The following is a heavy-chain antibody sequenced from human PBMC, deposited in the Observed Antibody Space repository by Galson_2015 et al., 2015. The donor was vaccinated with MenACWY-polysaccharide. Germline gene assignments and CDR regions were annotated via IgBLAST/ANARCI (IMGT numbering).Heavy chain of an antibody. CDR3: AKMRGPGSHYDYGMGV. D-gene: IGHD3-10*01. CDR1: GFTFSSYA. CDR2: IGGSGGRT. J-gene: IGHJ6*02. Sequence: SLRLSCAASGFTFSSYAMSWVRQAPGKGLEWVLAIGGSGGRTYYADSVKGRFTISRDKSKNTLHLQMNSLRAEDTAVYYCAKMRGPGSHYDYGMGVWGQGTTVTVSS. V-gene: IGHV3-23*01.